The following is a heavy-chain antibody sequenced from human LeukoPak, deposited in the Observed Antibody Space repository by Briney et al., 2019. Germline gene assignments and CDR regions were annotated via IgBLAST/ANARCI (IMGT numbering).Heavy chain of an antibody. D-gene: IGHD2-2*01. Sequence: GGSLRLSCAASGFTFGTSGMNWVRQAPGKGLEWVSYISGASSTIYYADSVKGRFTISRDNARNSLYLQMNGLRDEDTAVYYCARATRYCSSTSCPLDYWGQGTLVTVSS. CDR3: ARATRYCSSTSCPLDY. CDR1: GFTFGTSG. V-gene: IGHV3-48*02. CDR2: ISGASSTI. J-gene: IGHJ4*02.